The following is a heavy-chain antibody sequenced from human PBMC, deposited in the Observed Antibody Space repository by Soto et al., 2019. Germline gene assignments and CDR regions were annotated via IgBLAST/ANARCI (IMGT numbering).Heavy chain of an antibody. D-gene: IGHD3-3*01. CDR3: ARDASYYSLWSGYYPSRNGMDV. CDR1: GFTFSSFG. Sequence: QVQVVESGGGVVQPGRSLRLSCAASGFTFSSFGMHWVRQAPGKGLEWVSLIWYDGSKKSYGDSVKGRFTISRDNSRNTVYLQMNSLRADATAVYYCARDASYYSLWSGYYPSRNGMDVWGQGTTVPVSS. CDR2: IWYDGSKK. J-gene: IGHJ6*02. V-gene: IGHV3-33*01.